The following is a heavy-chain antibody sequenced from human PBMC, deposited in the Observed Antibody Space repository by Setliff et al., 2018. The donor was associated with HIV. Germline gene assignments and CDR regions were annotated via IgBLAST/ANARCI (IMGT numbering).Heavy chain of an antibody. D-gene: IGHD3-3*01. V-gene: IGHV3-74*01. J-gene: IGHJ6*03. CDR3: ARTPLTLGSTLSYHDFWSGPPRDYYYMDV. CDR1: GFTFRNYW. Sequence: GGSLRLSCAASGFTFRNYWMHWVRQAPGKGLVWVSRIDGDGSGTSYADSVQGRFTISKDTSKNQVILTMTNMDPVDTATYYCARTPLTLGSTLSYHDFWSGPPRDYYYMDVWGKGTTVTVSS. CDR2: IDGDGSGT.